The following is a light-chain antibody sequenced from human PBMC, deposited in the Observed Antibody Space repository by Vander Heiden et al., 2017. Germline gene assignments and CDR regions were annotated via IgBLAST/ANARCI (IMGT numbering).Light chain of an antibody. CDR3: QQEINLPRT. CDR2: DAS. CDR1: QDIKTY. J-gene: IGKJ1*01. V-gene: IGKV1-33*01. Sequence: DIEMTQSPSSLSVSVGDRITITCQATQDIKTYLHWYQQKPGKAPKRLIYDASNLETGVPARFSGSGSGTHFTFTISSLQPEDIATYYCQQEINLPRTFGQGTKVEIK.